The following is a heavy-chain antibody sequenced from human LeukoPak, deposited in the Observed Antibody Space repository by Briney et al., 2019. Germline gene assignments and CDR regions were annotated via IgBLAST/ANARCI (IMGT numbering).Heavy chain of an antibody. D-gene: IGHD3-10*01. V-gene: IGHV1-3*01. Sequence: ASVKVSCKASGYTFTSYAMHWVRQAPGQRLEWMGWINAGNGNTKYSQKFQGRVTITRDTSASTAYMGLSSLRSEDTAVYYCARGLPYYGSGSYFDYWGQGTLVTVSS. J-gene: IGHJ4*02. CDR1: GYTFTSYA. CDR3: ARGLPYYGSGSYFDY. CDR2: INAGNGNT.